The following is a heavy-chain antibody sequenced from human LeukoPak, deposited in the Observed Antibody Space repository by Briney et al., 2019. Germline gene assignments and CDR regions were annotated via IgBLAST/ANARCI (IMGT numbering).Heavy chain of an antibody. CDR3: ARVRGPREYNDY. CDR1: GFTFSSYD. CDR2: INTISSTK. J-gene: IGHJ4*02. V-gene: IGHV3-48*04. Sequence: GGSLRLSCAASGFTFSSYDMNWVRQAPGKGLEWVSYINTISSTKYYADSVKGRFTISRDNAKNTLYLQMNSLRAEDTAVYYCARVRGPREYNDYWGQGTLVTVSS. D-gene: IGHD2/OR15-2a*01.